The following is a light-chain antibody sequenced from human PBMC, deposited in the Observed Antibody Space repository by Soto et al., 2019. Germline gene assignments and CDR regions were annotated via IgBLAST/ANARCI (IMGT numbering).Light chain of an antibody. J-gene: IGKJ1*01. Sequence: DIRMTQSPSTLSASVGGGVPLPFRASQSITNRLAWYQQKPGKAPKVLIYDASTLESGVPSRFSGSGSGTQFILTISSLKPDDFATYWRQHYGGMWAFGKGTKVDIK. CDR1: QSITNR. V-gene: IGKV1-5*01. CDR2: DAS. CDR3: QHYGGMWA.